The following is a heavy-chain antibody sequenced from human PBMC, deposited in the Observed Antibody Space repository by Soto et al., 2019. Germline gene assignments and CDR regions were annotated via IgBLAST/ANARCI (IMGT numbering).Heavy chain of an antibody. J-gene: IGHJ4*02. CDR1: GFTYVKYA. D-gene: IGHD3-22*01. CDR2: ISGDAGRT. V-gene: IGHV3-23*04. Sequence: EVQLVESGGALVQPGGSLRISCEASGFTYVKYAMSWVRQAPGKGLEWVSGISGDAGRTFYADSVKGRFTISRDNSKNTVYLQMNSLRVEDTAVYYCVKDTVVVINGGECDYWGQGTLVTVSS. CDR3: VKDTVVVINGGECDY.